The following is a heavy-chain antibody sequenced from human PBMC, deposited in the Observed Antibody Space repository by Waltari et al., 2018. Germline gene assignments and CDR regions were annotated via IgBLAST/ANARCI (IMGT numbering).Heavy chain of an antibody. CDR1: GDSISGNYW. V-gene: IGHV4-4*02. D-gene: IGHD2-2*01. CDR3: AGDRAIGLFFDY. Sequence: QVQLQESGQGLVKPSGTLSLTCAVSGDSISGNYWWSWVRPSPEKGLEWIGHVHHSGKTHYNPSLQSRVTISVDKPKNQFSLNLNSVTAADTAVYYCAGDRAIGLFFDYWGRGTLVTVSS. CDR2: VHHSGKT. J-gene: IGHJ4*02.